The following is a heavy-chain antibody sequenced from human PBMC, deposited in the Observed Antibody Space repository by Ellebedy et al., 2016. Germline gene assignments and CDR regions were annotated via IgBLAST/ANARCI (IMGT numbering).Heavy chain of an antibody. CDR3: ARSDSGYYHDFDC. D-gene: IGHD3-22*01. Sequence: GESLKISCAASGFTFNEYTMSWVRQAPGKGLEWVSAISGSGGSTYYADSVKGRFTISRDNSKNTLYLQMNSLSAEDTAVYYCARSDSGYYHDFDCWGQGTLVTVSS. CDR2: ISGSGGST. J-gene: IGHJ4*02. V-gene: IGHV3-23*01. CDR1: GFTFNEYT.